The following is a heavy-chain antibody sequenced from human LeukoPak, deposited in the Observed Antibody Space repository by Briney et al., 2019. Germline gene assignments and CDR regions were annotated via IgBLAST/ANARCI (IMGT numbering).Heavy chain of an antibody. V-gene: IGHV4-34*01. CDR1: GGSFSGYY. J-gene: IGHJ6*03. Sequence: SETLSLTCAVYGGSFSGYYWSWIRQPPGKGLEWIGEINHSGSTNYNPSLKSRVTISVDTSKNQFSLKLSSVTAADTAVYYCARGRSYYYYMDVWGKGTTVTVSS. CDR3: ARGRSYYYYMDV. D-gene: IGHD1-14*01. CDR2: INHSGST.